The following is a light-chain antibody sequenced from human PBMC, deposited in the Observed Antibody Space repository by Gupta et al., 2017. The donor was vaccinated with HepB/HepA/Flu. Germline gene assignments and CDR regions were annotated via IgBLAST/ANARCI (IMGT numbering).Light chain of an antibody. CDR3: SSYTSSSTVYV. CDR1: SSDVGGYNY. CDR2: DVN. V-gene: IGLV2-14*03. Sequence: QSALTQPASVSGSPGQSITISCTGTSSDVGGYNYVSWYQQHPGKSPKLMIYDVNNRPSGVSNRFSGSKSGNTASLTISGLQTEDEADYYCSSYTSSSTVYVFGGGTRVTVL. J-gene: IGLJ1*01.